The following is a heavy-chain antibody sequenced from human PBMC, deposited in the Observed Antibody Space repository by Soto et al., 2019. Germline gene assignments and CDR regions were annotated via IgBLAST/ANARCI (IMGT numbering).Heavy chain of an antibody. V-gene: IGHV4-34*01. Sequence: ETLSLTCAVYGGSFSGYYWSWIRQPPGKGLEWIGEINHSGSTNYNPSLKSRVTISVDTSKNQFSLKLSSVTAADTAVYYCARGPNDFWSGYPYYYYGMDVWGQGTTVTVSS. D-gene: IGHD3-3*01. CDR2: INHSGST. CDR1: GGSFSGYY. CDR3: ARGPNDFWSGYPYYYYGMDV. J-gene: IGHJ6*02.